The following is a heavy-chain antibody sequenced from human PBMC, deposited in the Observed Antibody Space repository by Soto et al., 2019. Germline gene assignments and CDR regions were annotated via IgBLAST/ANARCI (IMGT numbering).Heavy chain of an antibody. V-gene: IGHV1-18*01. CDR3: ARVKDGGYYYYYGMDV. CDR2: ISAYNGNT. Sequence: VQLVQSGAEVKKPGASVKVSCKASGYTFTSYGISWVRQAPGQGLEWMGWISAYNGNTNYAQKLQGRVTMTTDTSTSTAYMELRSLRSDDTAVYYCARVKDGGYYYYYGMDVWGQGTTVTVSS. CDR1: GYTFTSYG. J-gene: IGHJ6*02. D-gene: IGHD3-3*01.